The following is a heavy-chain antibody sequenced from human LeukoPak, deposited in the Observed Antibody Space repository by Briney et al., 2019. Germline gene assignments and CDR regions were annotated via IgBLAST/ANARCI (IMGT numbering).Heavy chain of an antibody. V-gene: IGHV1-69*13. CDR2: IIPIFGTA. CDR3: ARDSRFGKLLIPYFDY. D-gene: IGHD3-10*01. J-gene: IGHJ4*02. Sequence: SVKVSCKASGGTFSSYAISWVRQAPGQGLEWMGGIIPIFGTANYAQKFQGRVTITADESTSTAYMELSSLRSEDTAVYYCARDSRFGKLLIPYFDYWGQGTLVTVSS. CDR1: GGTFSSYA.